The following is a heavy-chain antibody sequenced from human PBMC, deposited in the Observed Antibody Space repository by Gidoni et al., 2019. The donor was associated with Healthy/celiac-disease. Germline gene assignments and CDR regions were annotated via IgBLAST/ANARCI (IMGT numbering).Heavy chain of an antibody. CDR2: INAGNGNT. J-gene: IGHJ4*02. D-gene: IGHD1-1*01. CDR3: ARDPATTGTRGYFDY. CDR1: GYPFTSYS. V-gene: IGHV1-3*05. Sequence: QVQLVQSGAEEKKPGASVKVSCQASGYPFTSYSMHWVRQAPGQRLEWMGWINAGNGNTKYSQKFQGRVTITRDTSASTAYMELSSLRSEDTAVYYCARDPATTGTRGYFDYWGQGTLVTVSS.